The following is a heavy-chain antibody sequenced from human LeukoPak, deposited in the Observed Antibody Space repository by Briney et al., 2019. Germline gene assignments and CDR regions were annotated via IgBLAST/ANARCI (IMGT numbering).Heavy chain of an antibody. Sequence: GGSLRLSCAASGFTFSSYEMNWVRQAPGKGLEWVSYITSSGSTVYYADSVKGRFTISRDNSKNTLYLQMNSLRAEDTAVYYCARGGYGSGSYYQLYWGQGTLVTVSS. V-gene: IGHV3-48*03. CDR3: ARGGYGSGSYYQLY. J-gene: IGHJ4*02. CDR2: ITSSGSTV. D-gene: IGHD3-10*01. CDR1: GFTFSSYE.